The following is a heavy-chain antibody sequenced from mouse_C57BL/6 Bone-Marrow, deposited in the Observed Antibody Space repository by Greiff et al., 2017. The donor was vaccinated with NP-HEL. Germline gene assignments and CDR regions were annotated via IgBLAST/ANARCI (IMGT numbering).Heavy chain of an antibody. J-gene: IGHJ2*01. CDR2: ISYDGSN. D-gene: IGHD2-4*01. V-gene: IGHV3-6*01. Sequence: EVQLQESGPGLVKPSQSLSLTCSVTGYSITSGYYWNWIRQFPANKLEWVGSISYDGSNNSTPSLKNRTSITRDTSKNQFFLKWNAVTTEDTATYYCARDESDYDYFDYWGQGTTLTVSS. CDR1: GYSITSGYY. CDR3: ARDESDYDYFDY.